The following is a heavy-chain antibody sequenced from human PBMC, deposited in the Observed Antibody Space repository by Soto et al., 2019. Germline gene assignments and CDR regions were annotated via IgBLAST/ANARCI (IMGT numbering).Heavy chain of an antibody. CDR2: ISAYNGNT. J-gene: IGHJ4*02. D-gene: IGHD2-2*01. V-gene: IGHV1-18*01. CDR3: ARDLVVPAADKDY. Sequence: QGQLVQSGAEVKKPGASVKVSCKASGYTFTSYGISWVRQAPGQGREGMGWISAYNGNTNYAQTLQGRVTITTDTSTRTAYMEVGNLRSDDTAVYYCARDLVVPAADKDYWGQGTLVTVSS. CDR1: GYTFTSYG.